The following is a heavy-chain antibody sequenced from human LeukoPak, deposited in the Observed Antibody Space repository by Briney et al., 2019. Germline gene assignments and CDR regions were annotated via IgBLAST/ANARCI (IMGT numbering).Heavy chain of an antibody. D-gene: IGHD6-13*01. Sequence: SETLSLTCSVSGGSISSYYWSWVRQPAGQGLEWIGRIYSSGSTNYNPSLNSRVTMSVDTSNNQFSLRLTSVTAADTAVYYCASGTTAAAGIFDCWGQGTLVTVSS. J-gene: IGHJ4*02. V-gene: IGHV4-4*07. CDR2: IYSSGST. CDR1: GGSISSYY. CDR3: ASGTTAAAGIFDC.